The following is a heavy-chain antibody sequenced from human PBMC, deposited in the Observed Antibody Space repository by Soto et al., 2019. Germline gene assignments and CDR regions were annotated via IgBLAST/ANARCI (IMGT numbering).Heavy chain of an antibody. CDR3: ARDSPLSPNYYSYYGMDV. J-gene: IGHJ6*02. V-gene: IGHV3-74*01. CDR2: INSDGSST. CDR1: GFTFSTYW. Sequence: EVQLVESGGGLVQPGGSLRLSCAASGFTFSTYWMHWDRQAPGKGLVWVSRINSDGSSTTYADSVRGRFTIFRDNAKNTLYLQMSSLRAEDTAVYYCARDSPLSPNYYSYYGMDVWGQGTTVTVSS.